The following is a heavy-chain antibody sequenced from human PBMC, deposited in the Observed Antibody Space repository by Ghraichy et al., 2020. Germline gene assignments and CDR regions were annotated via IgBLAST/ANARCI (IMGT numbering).Heavy chain of an antibody. V-gene: IGHV4-39*01. CDR3: ARLYYDFSRGYYQWFDP. CDR1: EGSISRSGYY. CDR2: IYYSGST. D-gene: IGHD3-3*01. Sequence: SETLSLTCTVSEGSISRSGYYWGWIRQPPGKGLAWLGNIYYSGSTYYNPSLKSRVTISVDTSKNQFSLKLSSVTAADTAMYYCARLYYDFSRGYYQWFDPWGQGTLVTVSS. J-gene: IGHJ5*02.